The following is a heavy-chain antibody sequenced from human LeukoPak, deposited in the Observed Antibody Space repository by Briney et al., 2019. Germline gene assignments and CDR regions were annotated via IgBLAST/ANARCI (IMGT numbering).Heavy chain of an antibody. Sequence: SETLSLTCTVSGGSISGSSYYWGWIRQPPGKGLEWIGYIYYSGSTNYNPSLKSRVTISVDTSKNQFSLKLSSVTAADTAVYYCARYDSDYGDIGCWGQGTLVTVSS. D-gene: IGHD4-17*01. CDR1: GGSISGSSYY. CDR2: IYYSGST. CDR3: ARYDSDYGDIGC. V-gene: IGHV4-61*05. J-gene: IGHJ4*02.